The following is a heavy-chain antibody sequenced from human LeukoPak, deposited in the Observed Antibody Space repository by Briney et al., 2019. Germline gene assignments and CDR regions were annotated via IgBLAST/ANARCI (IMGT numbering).Heavy chain of an antibody. J-gene: IGHJ5*02. V-gene: IGHV1-2*02. CDR2: IHPNSGGT. Sequence: ASVKVSCKASGYTFTGYYMHWVRQAPGQGLEWMGWIHPNSGGTNYAQKFQGRVTMTRDTSISTAYMELSRLRSDDTAVYYCARAGDGYNFDWFDPWGQGTLVTVSS. CDR3: ARAGDGYNFDWFDP. CDR1: GYTFTGYY. D-gene: IGHD5-24*01.